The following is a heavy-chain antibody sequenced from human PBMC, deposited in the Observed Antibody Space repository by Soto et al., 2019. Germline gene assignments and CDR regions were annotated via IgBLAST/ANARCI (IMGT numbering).Heavy chain of an antibody. J-gene: IGHJ4*02. Sequence: EVQLLESGGGLLQPGGSLRLSCAASGFTFSSYAMNWVRQAPGKGLEWVSTFDNSDGRTYYSDSVKGRFTISRDNSKNTLFLQMNSLRPEDTAVYYCAKVRDTTMDMNFDYWGQGTLVTVSS. CDR3: AKVRDTTMDMNFDY. V-gene: IGHV3-23*01. CDR1: GFTFSSYA. D-gene: IGHD5-18*01. CDR2: FDNSDGRT.